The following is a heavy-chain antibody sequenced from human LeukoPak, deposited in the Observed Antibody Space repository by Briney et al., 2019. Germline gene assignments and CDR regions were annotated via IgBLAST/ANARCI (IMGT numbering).Heavy chain of an antibody. Sequence: GGSLRLSCAASGFTFSNAWMSWVRQAPGKGLEWVSAISGSGGSTYYADSVKGRFTISRDNSKNTLYLQMNSLRAEDTAVYYCAKERGDYTFDYWGQGTLVTVSS. CDR1: GFTFSNAW. D-gene: IGHD4-11*01. V-gene: IGHV3-23*01. CDR2: ISGSGGST. CDR3: AKERGDYTFDY. J-gene: IGHJ4*02.